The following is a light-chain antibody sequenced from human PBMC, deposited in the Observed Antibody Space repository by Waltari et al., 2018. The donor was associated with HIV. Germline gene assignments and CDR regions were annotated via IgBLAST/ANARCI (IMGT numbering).Light chain of an antibody. CDR2: GAS. CDR1: ENVIIN. Sequence: IVMKQSPAPPSVSPGERATLSCKASENVIINLAWYQQKPGQPPRLLPFGASTRATDIPARFSGSGSGTEFTLTINSLQPEDSAIYYCQQYGKWPHNFGGGTKVEVK. J-gene: IGKJ4*01. V-gene: IGKV3-15*01. CDR3: QQYGKWPHN.